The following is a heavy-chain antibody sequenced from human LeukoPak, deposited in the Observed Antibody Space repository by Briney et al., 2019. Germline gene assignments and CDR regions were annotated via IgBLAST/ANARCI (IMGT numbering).Heavy chain of an antibody. CDR3: ATGKFSGYYDY. Sequence: SETLSLTCTVSGGSLGSSSNYGGWVRQTPGKGMEWIGSMYYGGTTYYNPSLKSRLTLSVDTSKNQISLRLHSVTAADSAVYFCATGKFSGYYDYWGQGTLVTVSS. CDR2: MYYGGTT. CDR1: GGSLGSSSNY. J-gene: IGHJ4*02. V-gene: IGHV4-39*01. D-gene: IGHD3-22*01.